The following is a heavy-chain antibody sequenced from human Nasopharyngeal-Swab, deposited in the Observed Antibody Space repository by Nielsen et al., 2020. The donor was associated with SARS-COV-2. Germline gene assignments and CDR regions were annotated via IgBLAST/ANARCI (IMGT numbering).Heavy chain of an antibody. J-gene: IGHJ4*02. CDR2: LTHDGSEK. CDR3: ASGKGYYYGSGTFDY. Sequence: GESLKISCAASGFTFSSYEMNWVRQAPGKGLELVANLTHDGSEKYYVDSVTGRFTISRDNAKNSLYLQMNSLRAEDTAVYYCASGKGYYYGSGTFDYWGQG. CDR1: GFTFSSYE. D-gene: IGHD3-10*01. V-gene: IGHV3-7*01.